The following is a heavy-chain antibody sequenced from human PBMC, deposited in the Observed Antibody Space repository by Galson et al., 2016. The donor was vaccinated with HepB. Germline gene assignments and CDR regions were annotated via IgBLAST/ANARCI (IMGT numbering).Heavy chain of an antibody. Sequence: SVKVSCKASGYTFTSYYMHWVRQAPGQGLEWMGIINPSGGSTSYAQKFQGRLTMTRDTSTNTVYMELSSLRSNDTAIYYCARKDYSATGHDYWGQGTLVTVSS. CDR2: INPSGGST. CDR1: GYTFTSYY. J-gene: IGHJ4*02. CDR3: ARKDYSATGHDY. D-gene: IGHD4-11*01. V-gene: IGHV1-46*01.